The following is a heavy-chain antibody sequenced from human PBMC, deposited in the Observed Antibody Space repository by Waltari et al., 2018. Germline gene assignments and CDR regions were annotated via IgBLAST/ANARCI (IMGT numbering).Heavy chain of an antibody. J-gene: IGHJ4*02. CDR1: GGTFSSYA. D-gene: IGHD6-6*01. Sequence: QVQLVQSGAEVKKPGSSVKVSCKASGGTFSSYAISWVRQAPGQGLEWMGRIIPIVCTANYAQKFQGRVTITAYKSTSTAYMELSSLRSEDTAVYYCASEHGILAARRYFDYWGQGTLVTVSS. CDR3: ASEHGILAARRYFDY. CDR2: IIPIVCTA. V-gene: IGHV1-69*08.